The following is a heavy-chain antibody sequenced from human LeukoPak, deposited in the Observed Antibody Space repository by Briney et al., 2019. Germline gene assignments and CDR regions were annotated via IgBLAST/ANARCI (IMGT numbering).Heavy chain of an antibody. J-gene: IGHJ4*02. V-gene: IGHV3-30*03. Sequence: GGSLRLSCAASGFTFSSYGMHWVRQAPGKGLEWVAVISYDGSNKYYADSVKGRFTISRDNSKNTLYLQMNSLRAEDTAVYYCARALVAIRLHFDYWGQGTLVTVSS. D-gene: IGHD5-12*01. CDR3: ARALVAIRLHFDY. CDR1: GFTFSSYG. CDR2: ISYDGSNK.